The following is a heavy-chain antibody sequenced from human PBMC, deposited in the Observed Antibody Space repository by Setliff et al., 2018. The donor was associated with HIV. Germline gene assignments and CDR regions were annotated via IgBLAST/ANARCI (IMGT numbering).Heavy chain of an antibody. CDR3: ARAQLRYLANDFYFDF. CDR2: ISTSGST. Sequence: SETLSLTCTVSGGSISSGSYYWSWIRQPAGKGLEWIGHISTSGSTNYIPSLKSRVTISVDTSKNQFSLKLSSVTAADTAVYYCARAQLRYLANDFYFDFWGQGTPVTVSS. D-gene: IGHD3-9*01. CDR1: GGSISSGSYY. V-gene: IGHV4-61*09. J-gene: IGHJ4*02.